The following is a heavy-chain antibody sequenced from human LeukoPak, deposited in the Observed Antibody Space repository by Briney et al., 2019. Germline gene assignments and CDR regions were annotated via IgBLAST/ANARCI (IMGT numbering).Heavy chain of an antibody. Sequence: GGSLRLSCAASGFTFSSYAMHWVRQAPGKGLEYVSAISSNGGSTYYANSVKGRFTISRDNSKNTLYLQMGSLRAEDMAVYYCARGEWELRDFDYWGQGTLVTVSS. CDR1: GFTFSSYA. CDR3: ARGEWELRDFDY. J-gene: IGHJ4*02. V-gene: IGHV3-64*01. CDR2: ISSNGGST. D-gene: IGHD1-26*01.